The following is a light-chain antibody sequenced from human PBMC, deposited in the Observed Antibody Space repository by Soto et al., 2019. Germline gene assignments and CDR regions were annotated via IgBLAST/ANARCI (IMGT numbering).Light chain of an antibody. Sequence: QSVLTQPASVSLSPGQSITISCTGTSSDVGGYDYVSLYQQHPGKAPKLMIYEVSNRPSGVSNRFSGSKSGNTASLTISGLQAEDEADYYCSSYTSSTSYVFGTGTKVTV. CDR1: SSDVGGYDY. CDR3: SSYTSSTSYV. CDR2: EVS. V-gene: IGLV2-14*01. J-gene: IGLJ1*01.